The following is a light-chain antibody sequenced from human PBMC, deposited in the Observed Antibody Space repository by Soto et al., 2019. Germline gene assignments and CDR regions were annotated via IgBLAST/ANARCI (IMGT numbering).Light chain of an antibody. CDR1: QSVLYSSNNKNY. J-gene: IGKJ1*01. CDR3: QQYYSTPRT. CDR2: WAS. V-gene: IGKV4-1*01. Sequence: DIVLTQSPDSLAVSLGDRATINCKSSQSVLYSSNNKNYLAWYQQKPGQPPKLLIYWASTRESGVPARFSGSGSGTDFTLTISSLQAEDVAVYYCQQYYSTPRTFGQGTKVEIK.